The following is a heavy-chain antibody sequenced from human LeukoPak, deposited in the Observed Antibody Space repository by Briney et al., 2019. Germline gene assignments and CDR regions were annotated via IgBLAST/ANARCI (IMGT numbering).Heavy chain of an antibody. CDR2: ISYDGSNK. Sequence: PGGSLRLSCAASGFTFSSYGMHWVRQAPGKGLEWVAVISYDGSNKYHADSVKGRFTISRDNSKNTLYLQMNSLRAEDTAVYYCAKERPYYGSGGYTDYWGQGTLVTVSS. V-gene: IGHV3-30*18. D-gene: IGHD3-10*01. CDR3: AKERPYYGSGGYTDY. J-gene: IGHJ4*02. CDR1: GFTFSSYG.